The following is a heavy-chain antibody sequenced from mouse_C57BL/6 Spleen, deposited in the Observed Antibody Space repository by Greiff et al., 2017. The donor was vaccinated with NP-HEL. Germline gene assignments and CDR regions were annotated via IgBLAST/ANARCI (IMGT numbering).Heavy chain of an antibody. D-gene: IGHD2-14*01. J-gene: IGHJ4*01. Sequence: EVQGVESGGGLVQPGGSMKLSCAASGFTFSDAWMDWVRQSPEKGLEWVAEIRNKANNHATSYAESVKGRFTISRDDSKSRIYLQTNSLRAEDTGIYDCTRTYDVYAMDYWGQGTSVTVSS. V-gene: IGHV6-6*01. CDR1: GFTFSDAW. CDR3: TRTYDVYAMDY. CDR2: IRNKANNHAT.